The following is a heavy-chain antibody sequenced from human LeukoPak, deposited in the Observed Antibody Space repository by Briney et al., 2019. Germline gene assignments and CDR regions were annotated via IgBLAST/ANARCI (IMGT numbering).Heavy chain of an antibody. CDR1: GGSISSYY. D-gene: IGHD3-9*01. Sequence: SETLSLTCTVSGGSISSYYWSWIRQPAGKGPEWIGRIYTSGSTNYNPSLKSRVTMSVDTSKNQFSLKLSSVTAADTAVYYCARGLTGYPTYYYYYYGMDAWGQGTTVTVSS. CDR3: ARGLTGYPTYYYYYYGMDA. CDR2: IYTSGST. V-gene: IGHV4-4*07. J-gene: IGHJ6*02.